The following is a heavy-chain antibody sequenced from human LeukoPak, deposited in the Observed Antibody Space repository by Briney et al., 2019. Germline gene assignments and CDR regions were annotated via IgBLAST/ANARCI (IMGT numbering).Heavy chain of an antibody. CDR2: IFSDRSIT. D-gene: IGHD3-10*01. V-gene: IGHV3-74*01. J-gene: IGHJ4*02. CDR1: GFTFRTYW. CDR3: VRGRGPIEASFDY. Sequence: GGSMRLSCAASGFTFRTYWMHWVRQAPGKGLVWVSRIFSDRSITSYADTVQGSVKGRFTISRDNAKNALYLQMNSLRVEDTAVYYCVRGRGPIEASFDYWGQGTLVTVSS.